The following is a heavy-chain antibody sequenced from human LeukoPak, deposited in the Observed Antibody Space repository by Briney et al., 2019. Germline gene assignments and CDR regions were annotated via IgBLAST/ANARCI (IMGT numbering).Heavy chain of an antibody. D-gene: IGHD5-12*01. J-gene: IGHJ4*02. V-gene: IGHV1-46*01. CDR2: INPSGGST. CDR3: ARSLGRRGRVDY. Sequence: ASVRVSCKASGYTFTSYYMHWVRQAPGQGLEWMGIINPSGGSTSYAQKFQGRVTMTRDTSTSTVYMELSSLRSEDTAVYYCARSLGRRGRVDYWGQGTLVTVSS. CDR1: GYTFTSYY.